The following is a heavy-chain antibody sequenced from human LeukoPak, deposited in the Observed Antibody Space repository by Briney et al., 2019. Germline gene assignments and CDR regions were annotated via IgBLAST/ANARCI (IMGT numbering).Heavy chain of an antibody. CDR2: IYYSGST. CDR1: GGSMSSSSYY. CDR3: ARDMSAAGKWGYFDY. D-gene: IGHD6-13*01. V-gene: IGHV4-39*07. Sequence: PSETLSLTCTVSGGSMSSSSYYWGWIRQPPGKGLEWIGSIYYSGSTYYNPSLKSRVTISVDTSKNQFSLKLSSVTAADTAVYYCARDMSAAGKWGYFDYWGQGTLVTVSS. J-gene: IGHJ4*02.